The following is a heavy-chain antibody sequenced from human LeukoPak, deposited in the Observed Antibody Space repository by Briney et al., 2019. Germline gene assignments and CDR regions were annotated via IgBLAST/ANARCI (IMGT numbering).Heavy chain of an antibody. J-gene: IGHJ4*02. CDR2: IYYSGST. CDR1: GGSISSSSYY. D-gene: IGHD3-9*01. V-gene: IGHV4-39*07. CDR3: ARDHYDILTGSFDY. Sequence: SETLSLTCTVSGGSISSSSYYWGWIRQPPGKGLEWIGSIYYSGSTYYNPSLKSRVTISVDTSKNRFSLKLSSVTAADTAVYYCARDHYDILTGSFDYWGQGTLVTVSS.